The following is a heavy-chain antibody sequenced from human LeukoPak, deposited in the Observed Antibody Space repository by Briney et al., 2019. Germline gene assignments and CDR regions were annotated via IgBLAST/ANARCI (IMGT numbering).Heavy chain of an antibody. Sequence: SETLSLTCAVYGGSFSFYYWSWIRQSPGKGLEWIGEINDSGSSNYNPSIKSRVTISVDTSKNQFSLKLRSVTAADTAVYYCARRSGKAVAGINWFDPWGQGTLLTVSS. CDR3: ARRSGKAVAGINWFDP. J-gene: IGHJ5*02. D-gene: IGHD6-19*01. V-gene: IGHV4-34*01. CDR2: INDSGSS. CDR1: GGSFSFYY.